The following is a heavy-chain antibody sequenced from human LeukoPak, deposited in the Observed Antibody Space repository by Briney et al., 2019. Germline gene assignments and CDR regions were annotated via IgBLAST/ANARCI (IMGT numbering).Heavy chain of an antibody. V-gene: IGHV3-30*18. CDR1: GFTFSSYG. D-gene: IGHD6-19*01. J-gene: IGHJ4*02. Sequence: WGSLRLSCAASGFTFSSYGMHWVRQAPGKGLEWVAVISYDGSNKYYADSVKGRFTISRDNSKNTLYLQMNSLRAEDTAVYYCAKQEWLVGGVDYWGQGTLVTVSS. CDR3: AKQEWLVGGVDY. CDR2: ISYDGSNK.